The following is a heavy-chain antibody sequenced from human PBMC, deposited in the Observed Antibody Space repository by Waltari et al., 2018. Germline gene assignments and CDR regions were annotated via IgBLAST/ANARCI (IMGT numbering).Heavy chain of an antibody. Sequence: QVQLQQWGAGLLKPSETLSLTCAVYGGSFSGYYWSWIRQPPGKGLEWIGEINHSGSTNYNPSLKSRSTISVDTSKNQFSLKRSSVTAADTAVYYCAREGIQLWSPAYFDYWGQGTLVTVSS. CDR2: INHSGST. V-gene: IGHV4-34*01. J-gene: IGHJ4*02. CDR1: GGSFSGYY. D-gene: IGHD5-18*01. CDR3: AREGIQLWSPAYFDY.